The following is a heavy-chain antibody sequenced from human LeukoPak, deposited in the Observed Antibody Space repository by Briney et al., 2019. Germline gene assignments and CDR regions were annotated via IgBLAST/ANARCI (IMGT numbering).Heavy chain of an antibody. D-gene: IGHD3-22*01. Sequence: PSQTLSLTCTVSGGSISSYYWSWIRQPPGKGLEWIGYIYYSGSTNYNPSLKSRVTISVDTSKNQFSLKLSSVTAADTAVYYCARATDYYDSSGEDAFDIWGQGTMVTVSS. V-gene: IGHV4-59*01. CDR3: ARATDYYDSSGEDAFDI. CDR2: IYYSGST. J-gene: IGHJ3*02. CDR1: GGSISSYY.